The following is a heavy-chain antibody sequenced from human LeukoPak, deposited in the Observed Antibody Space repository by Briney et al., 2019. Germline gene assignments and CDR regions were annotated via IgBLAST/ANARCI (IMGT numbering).Heavy chain of an antibody. CDR2: IYYSGST. Sequence: SETLSLTCAVYGGSFSGYYWSWIRQPPGKGLEWIGSIYYSGSTYYNPSLKSRVTISVDTSKNQFSLKLSSVTAADTAVYYCARHISPSYYYDSSGYADYWGQGTLVTVSS. CDR1: GGSFSGYY. J-gene: IGHJ4*02. V-gene: IGHV4-34*01. D-gene: IGHD3-22*01. CDR3: ARHISPSYYYDSSGYADY.